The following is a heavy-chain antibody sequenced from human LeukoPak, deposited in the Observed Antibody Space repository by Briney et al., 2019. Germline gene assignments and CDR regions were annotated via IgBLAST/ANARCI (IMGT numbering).Heavy chain of an antibody. Sequence: GGSLRLSCAASGFTFSNAWMSWVRQAPGKGLEWVGRIKSKTDGGTTDYAAPVKGRFTISGDDSKNTLYLQMNSLKTEDTAVYYCTTRIAAAGLLSDFDYWGQGTLVTVSS. CDR2: IKSKTDGGTT. J-gene: IGHJ4*02. D-gene: IGHD6-13*01. CDR1: GFTFSNAW. V-gene: IGHV3-15*01. CDR3: TTRIAAAGLLSDFDY.